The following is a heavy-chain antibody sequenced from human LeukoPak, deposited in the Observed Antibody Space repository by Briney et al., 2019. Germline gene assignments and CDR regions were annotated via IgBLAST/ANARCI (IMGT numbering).Heavy chain of an antibody. D-gene: IGHD4-11*01. CDR2: IRYDGSNK. Sequence: GGSLRLSCAASGFTFSSYGMHWVRQAAGKGLEWVAFIRYDGSNKYYADSVKGRFTISRDNSKNTLYLQMNSLRAEDTAVYYCAKALLYSNYGYFDYWGQGTLVTVSS. J-gene: IGHJ4*02. CDR3: AKALLYSNYGYFDY. CDR1: GFTFSSYG. V-gene: IGHV3-30*02.